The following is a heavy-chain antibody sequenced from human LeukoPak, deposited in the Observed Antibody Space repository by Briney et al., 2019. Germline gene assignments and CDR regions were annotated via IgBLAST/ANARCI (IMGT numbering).Heavy chain of an antibody. J-gene: IGHJ4*02. Sequence: PGGSLRLSCAASGFTFSSYGMHWVRQAPGKGLEWVAFIRYDGSNKYCADSVKGRFTISRDNSKNTLYLQMNSLRAEDTAVYYCAKDGGYYDSSGYYRFDYWGQGTLVTVSS. CDR1: GFTFSSYG. D-gene: IGHD3-22*01. V-gene: IGHV3-30*02. CDR3: AKDGGYYDSSGYYRFDY. CDR2: IRYDGSNK.